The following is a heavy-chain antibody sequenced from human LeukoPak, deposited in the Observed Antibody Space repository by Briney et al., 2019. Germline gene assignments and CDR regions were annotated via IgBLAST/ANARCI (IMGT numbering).Heavy chain of an antibody. J-gene: IGHJ4*02. CDR2: ISSNGGST. CDR3: VKGDSGWYGGFYYFDY. D-gene: IGHD6-19*01. Sequence: GGSLRLSCSASGFTFSSYAMHWVRQAPGKGLEYVSAISSNGGSTYYADSVKGRFTISRDNSKNTLYLQMSSLRAEDTAVYYCVKGDSGWYGGFYYFDYWGQGTLVTVSS. CDR1: GFTFSSYA. V-gene: IGHV3-64D*06.